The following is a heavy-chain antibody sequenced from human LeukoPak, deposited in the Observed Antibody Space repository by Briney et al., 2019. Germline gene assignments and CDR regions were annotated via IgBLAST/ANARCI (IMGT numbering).Heavy chain of an antibody. J-gene: IGHJ3*02. Sequence: SETLSLTCTVSGGSISSYYWSWIRQPPGKGLEWIGYIYYSGSTNYNPSLKSRVTISVDTSKNQFSLKLSSVTAADTAVYYCAIYDSQSWDAFDIWGQGTMVTVSS. CDR2: IYYSGST. CDR3: AIYDSQSWDAFDI. D-gene: IGHD3-22*01. CDR1: GGSISSYY. V-gene: IGHV4-59*01.